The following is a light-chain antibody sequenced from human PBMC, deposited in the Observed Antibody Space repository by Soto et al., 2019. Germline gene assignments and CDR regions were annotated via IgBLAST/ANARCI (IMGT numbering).Light chain of an antibody. J-gene: IGLJ3*02. CDR1: SSNVGSNT. CDR3: ASWEDSLNGWV. V-gene: IGLV1-44*01. CDR2: SDD. Sequence: QSVLTQPPSASGTPGQRVTISCSGSSSNVGSNTVSWYQQLPGTATKVLIYSDDQRPSGVPDRFSGSRSGSSASLAISGLQSGDEADYYCASWEDSLNGWVIGGGTKLTVL.